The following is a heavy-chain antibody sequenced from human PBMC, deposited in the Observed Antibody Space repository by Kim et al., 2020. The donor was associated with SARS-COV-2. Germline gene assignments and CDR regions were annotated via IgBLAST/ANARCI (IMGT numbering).Heavy chain of an antibody. CDR3: AREWSVAAAGDF. J-gene: IGHJ4*02. V-gene: IGHV3-21*01. D-gene: IGHD6-13*01. Sequence: YSADSVRGRFTISRDNAKNSLYLQMNSLRAEDTAVYYCAREWSVAAAGDFWGQGTLVTVSS.